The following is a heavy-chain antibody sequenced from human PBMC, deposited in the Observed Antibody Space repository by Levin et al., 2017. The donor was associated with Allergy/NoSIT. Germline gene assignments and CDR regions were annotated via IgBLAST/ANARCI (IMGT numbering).Heavy chain of an antibody. CDR2: NTGGGFNT. D-gene: IGHD1-1*01. V-gene: IGHV3-23*01. CDR3: AKKQGGTSGFSFDV. CDR1: GFSISEYV. J-gene: IGHJ3*01. Sequence: GGSLRLSCAVSGFSISEYVMAWVRQAPGKGLEWVSENTGGGFNTYYGDSVKGRFTVSKDYSKDTLYLNLNSLRVEDTAVYYCAKKQGGTSGFSFDVWGQGTMVTVSS.